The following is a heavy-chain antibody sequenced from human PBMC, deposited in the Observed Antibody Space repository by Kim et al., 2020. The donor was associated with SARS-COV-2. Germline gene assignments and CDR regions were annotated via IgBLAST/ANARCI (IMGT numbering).Heavy chain of an antibody. CDR1: GFTFSDYY. J-gene: IGHJ5*02. V-gene: IGHV3-11*01. D-gene: IGHD3-3*01. CDR3: ARDSVFGVVRAWFDP. Sequence: GGSLRLSCAASGFTFSDYYMSWIRQAPGKGLEWVSYISSSGSTIYYADSVKGRFTISRDNAKNSLYLQMNSLRAEDTAVYYCARDSVFGVVRAWFDPWGQGTLVTVSS. CDR2: ISSSGSTI.